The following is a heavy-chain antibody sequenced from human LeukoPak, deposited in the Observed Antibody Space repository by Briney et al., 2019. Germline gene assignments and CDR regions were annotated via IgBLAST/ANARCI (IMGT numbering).Heavy chain of an antibody. J-gene: IGHJ4*02. Sequence: GGSLRLSCAASGFTFSSSAMSWVRQAPGKGLEWVSAISNNGGYTYYADSVQGRFTISRDNPKSTLCLQMNSLRAEDTAVYYCAKLLGYCSDGSCYFPYWGQGTLVTVSS. CDR2: ISNNGGYT. V-gene: IGHV3-23*01. CDR1: GFTFSSSA. D-gene: IGHD2-15*01. CDR3: AKLLGYCSDGSCYFPY.